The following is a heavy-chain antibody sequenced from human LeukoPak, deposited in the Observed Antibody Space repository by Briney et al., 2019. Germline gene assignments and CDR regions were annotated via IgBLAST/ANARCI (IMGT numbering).Heavy chain of an antibody. D-gene: IGHD6-13*01. CDR2: IWYDGSNK. V-gene: IGHV3-33*01. CDR1: GFTFSSYG. CDR3: AQLVAAAAGSDAFDI. J-gene: IGHJ3*02. Sequence: PGRSLRLSCAASGFTFSSYGMHWVRQAPGKGLEWVAVIWYDGSNKYYADSVKGRFTISRDNSKNTLYLQMNSLRAEDTAVYYCAQLVAAAAGSDAFDIWGQGTMVTVSS.